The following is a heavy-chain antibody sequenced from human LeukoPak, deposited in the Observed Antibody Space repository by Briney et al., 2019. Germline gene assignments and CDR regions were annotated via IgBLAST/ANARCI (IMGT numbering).Heavy chain of an antibody. CDR1: GYSFTDYY. Sequence: GASVKVSCKTSGYSFTDYYMRWVRQAPGQGLEWMGWINPYSGGTSSAQKFQGRVTMTRDTSISTVYMQVSWLTSDDTAIYYCARADRLHGGPYLIGPWGQGTLVTVSS. D-gene: IGHD3-16*01. CDR2: INPYSGGT. V-gene: IGHV1-2*02. CDR3: ARADRLHGGPYLIGP. J-gene: IGHJ5*02.